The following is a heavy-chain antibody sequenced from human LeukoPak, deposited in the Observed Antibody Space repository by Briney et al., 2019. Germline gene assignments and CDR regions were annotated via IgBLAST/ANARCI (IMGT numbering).Heavy chain of an antibody. CDR1: GGSFSGYY. V-gene: IGHV4-34*01. CDR2: INHSGST. J-gene: IGHJ4*02. D-gene: IGHD3-3*01. CDR3: ARGSTIFGVVRRRLFDY. Sequence: SETLSLTCAVYGGSFSGYYWSWLPPPPGKGLEGFGEINHSGSTNDNPSLKSRVTISVDTSKNQFSLTLSSVTAADTAVYYCARGSTIFGVVRRRLFDYWGQGTLVTVSS.